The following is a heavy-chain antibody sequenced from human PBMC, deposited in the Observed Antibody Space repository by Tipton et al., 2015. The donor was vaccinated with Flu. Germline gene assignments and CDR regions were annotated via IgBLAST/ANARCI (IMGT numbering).Heavy chain of an antibody. CDR1: DYSISSDYY. CDR3: VRDIREIGATRYFDY. Sequence: TLSLTCAVSDYSISSDYYWSWIRQPPGKGLEWIAYSSFRGDTIYNPSLQSRLTISIDTSKNQFSLRLSSVTAADAAVYYCVRDIREIGATRYFDYWGQGTLVTVSS. CDR2: SSFRGDT. J-gene: IGHJ4*02. D-gene: IGHD1-26*01. V-gene: IGHV4-61*01.